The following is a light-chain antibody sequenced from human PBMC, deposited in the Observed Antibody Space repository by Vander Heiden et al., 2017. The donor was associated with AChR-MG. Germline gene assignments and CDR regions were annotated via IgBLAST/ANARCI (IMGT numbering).Light chain of an antibody. V-gene: IGKV3-20*01. CDR2: GAS. CDR1: QGLDSSH. J-gene: IGKJ2*01. Sequence: EIVLTQSPGTLSFSPGERATLSCRASQGLDSSHLAWYQQKPGRAPRLLLYGASNRATGIPDRFSGSGSGTDFTLTISRLEPEDFAVYYCQHDVTSWGTFGQGTKLEIK. CDR3: QHDVTSWGT.